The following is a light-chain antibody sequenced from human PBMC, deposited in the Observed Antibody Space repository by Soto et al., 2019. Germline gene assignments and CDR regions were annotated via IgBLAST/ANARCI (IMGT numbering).Light chain of an antibody. J-gene: IGLJ1*01. V-gene: IGLV2-23*01. CDR1: SSDVGSYNL. CDR3: CSYAGSYV. Sequence: QSVLTQPASVSGSPGQLITISCTGTSSDVGSYNLVSWYQQHPGKAPKLMIYEGSKRPSGVSNRFSGAKSGNTASLTISGLQAEDEADYYCCSYAGSYVFGTGTKLTVL. CDR2: EGS.